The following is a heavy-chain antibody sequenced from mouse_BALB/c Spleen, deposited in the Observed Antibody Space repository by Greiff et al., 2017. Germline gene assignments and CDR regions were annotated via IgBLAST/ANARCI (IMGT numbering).Heavy chain of an antibody. D-gene: IGHD1-1*01. CDR3: TRPLYYYGSSYGAMDY. CDR2: INPSNGGT. Sequence: QVQLQQPGAELVKPGASVKLSCKASGYTFTSYYMYWVKQRPGQGLEWIGGINPSNGGTNFNETFKSKATLTVDKSSSTAYMQLSSLTSEDSAVYYCTRPLYYYGSSYGAMDYWGQGTSVTVSS. J-gene: IGHJ4*01. CDR1: GYTFTSYY. V-gene: IGHV1S81*02.